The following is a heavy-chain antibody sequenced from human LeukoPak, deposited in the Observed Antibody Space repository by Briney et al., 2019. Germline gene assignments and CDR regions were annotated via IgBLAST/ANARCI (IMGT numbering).Heavy chain of an antibody. D-gene: IGHD6-13*01. CDR1: GGPFSGYY. Sequence: PSETLSLTCAVYGGPFSGYYWSWIRQPPGKGLEWIGEINHSGSANYNPSLKSRVTISVDMSKNQFSLKLSSVTAADTAVYYCAAQGASAGLSWFDPWGQGTLVTVSS. CDR3: AAQGASAGLSWFDP. V-gene: IGHV4-34*01. CDR2: INHSGSA. J-gene: IGHJ5*02.